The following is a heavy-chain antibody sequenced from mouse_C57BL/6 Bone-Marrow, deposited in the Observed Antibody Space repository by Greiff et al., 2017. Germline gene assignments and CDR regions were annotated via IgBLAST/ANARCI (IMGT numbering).Heavy chain of an antibody. D-gene: IGHD1-1*01. Sequence: VQLQQPGAELVMPGASVKLSCKASGYTFTSYWMHWVKQRPGQGLEWIGEIDPSDSYTNYNQKFKGKSTLTVDKSSSTAYMQLSSLTSEDSAVYYCARSGDGSSYYAMDYWGKGTSVTVSS. CDR2: IDPSDSYT. CDR3: ARSGDGSSYYAMDY. CDR1: GYTFTSYW. V-gene: IGHV1-69*01. J-gene: IGHJ4*01.